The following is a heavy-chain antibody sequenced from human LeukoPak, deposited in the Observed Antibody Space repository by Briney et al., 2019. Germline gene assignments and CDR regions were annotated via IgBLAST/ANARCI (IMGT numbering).Heavy chain of an antibody. CDR1: GYTFTSYY. J-gene: IGHJ4*02. Sequence: ASVNVSCKASGYTFTSYYMHWVRQAPGQGLEWMGIINPSGGSTSYAQKFQGRVTMTRDTSTSTVYMELSSLRSEDTAVYYCARGVTMVRGDKGYYFDYWGQGTLVTVSS. V-gene: IGHV1-46*01. CDR3: ARGVTMVRGDKGYYFDY. D-gene: IGHD3-10*01. CDR2: INPSGGST.